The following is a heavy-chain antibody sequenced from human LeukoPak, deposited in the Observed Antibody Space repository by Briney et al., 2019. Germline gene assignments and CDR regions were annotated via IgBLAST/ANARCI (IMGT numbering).Heavy chain of an antibody. V-gene: IGHV3-7*01. D-gene: IGHD7-27*01. J-gene: IGHJ6*03. Sequence: PGGSLRLSCTASGFTFGDYAMSWVRQAPGKGLEWVANIKQDGSEKNYVDSVKGRFTISRDNAKKSMYLQMNSLRAEDTAVYYCARAGDRNYYYYMDVWGKGTTVTISS. CDR2: IKQDGSEK. CDR1: GFTFGDYA. CDR3: ARAGDRNYYYYMDV.